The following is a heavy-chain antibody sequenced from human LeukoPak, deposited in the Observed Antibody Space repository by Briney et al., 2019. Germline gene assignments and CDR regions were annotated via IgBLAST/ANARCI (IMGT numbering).Heavy chain of an antibody. CDR3: ARGNSNYYYMDV. CDR2: INHSGST. J-gene: IGHJ6*03. CDR1: GGSFSGYY. Sequence: SETLSLTCAVYGGSFSGYYWSWIRQPPGKGLEWIGEINHSGSTNYDPSLKSRVTISVDTSKNQFSLKLSSVTAADTAVYYCARGNSNYYYMDVWGKGTTVTVSS. D-gene: IGHD4-11*01. V-gene: IGHV4-34*01.